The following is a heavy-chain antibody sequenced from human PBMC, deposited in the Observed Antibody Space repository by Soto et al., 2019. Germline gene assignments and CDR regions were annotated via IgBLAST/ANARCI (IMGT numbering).Heavy chain of an antibody. CDR2: IYYSGST. D-gene: IGHD3-10*01. J-gene: IGHJ4*02. Sequence: QVQLQESGPGLVKPSETLSLTCTVSGGSIGSYYWSWIRQPPQKGLEWIGYIYYSGSTNYNPSLKSRVTISQDTSKSQFSLKLNSVTAADTAVYYCAREAFYYGSGRNGLGYWGQGTLVTVSS. CDR1: GGSIGSYY. CDR3: AREAFYYGSGRNGLGY. V-gene: IGHV4-59*01.